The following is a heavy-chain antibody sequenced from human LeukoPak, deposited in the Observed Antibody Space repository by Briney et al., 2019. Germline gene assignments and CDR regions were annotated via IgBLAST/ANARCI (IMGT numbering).Heavy chain of an antibody. Sequence: GGSLRLSCATSGFTFSSFVMHWVRQAPGKGLEGVALISYDGVRKYYADSVRGRFTVSRDNSKNTMYLQMNSLRAEDTAVYYCARETGIPVAGLNPCYFDYWGQGTLVTVSS. D-gene: IGHD6-19*01. V-gene: IGHV3-30*04. CDR1: GFTFSSFV. J-gene: IGHJ4*02. CDR2: ISYDGVRK. CDR3: ARETGIPVAGLNPCYFDY.